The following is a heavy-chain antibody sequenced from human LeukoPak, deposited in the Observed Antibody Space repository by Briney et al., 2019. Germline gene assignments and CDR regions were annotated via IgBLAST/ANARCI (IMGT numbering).Heavy chain of an antibody. CDR3: AKNYYDHNWGSFYM. V-gene: IGHV3-23*01. J-gene: IGHJ3*02. Sequence: GGSLRLSCAASGFTFSNYSMSWVRQAPGKRLDWVSNIRSSGGITYYADSGKGPFTISTDNSKNTLYLQISSLRAEDTALSDCAKNYYDHNWGSFYMWGQGTMVTVSS. CDR2: IRSSGGIT. D-gene: IGHD3-22*01. CDR1: GFTFSNYS.